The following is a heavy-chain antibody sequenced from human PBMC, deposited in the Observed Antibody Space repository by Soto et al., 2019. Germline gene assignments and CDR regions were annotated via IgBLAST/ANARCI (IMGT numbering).Heavy chain of an antibody. CDR3: ARPNYDSSGYLDY. D-gene: IGHD3-22*01. V-gene: IGHV3-11*06. CDR2: ISSSSSYT. CDR1: GFTFSDYY. Sequence: PGGSLRLSCAASGFTFSDYYMSWIRQAPGKGLEWVSYISSSSSYTNYADSVKGRFTISRDNAKNSLYLQMNSLRAEDTAVYYCARPNYDSSGYLDYWGQGTLVTVSS. J-gene: IGHJ4*02.